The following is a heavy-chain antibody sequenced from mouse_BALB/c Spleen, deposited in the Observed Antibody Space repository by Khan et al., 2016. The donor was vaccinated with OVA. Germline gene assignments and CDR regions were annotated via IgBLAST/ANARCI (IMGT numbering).Heavy chain of an antibody. CDR2: INPRSGYT. V-gene: IGHV1-4*01. J-gene: IGHJ4*01. Sequence: QVQLKESGAELARPGASVRMSCKASGYTFTSNTMHWVKQRPGQGLEWIEYINPRSGYTNYNQNFKDKATLTADKSSSTAYMQLSSLTSEDSAVYYCARRTTGYTMDYWGQGTSVTVSS. CDR1: GYTFTSNT. CDR3: ARRTTGYTMDY. D-gene: IGHD2-14*01.